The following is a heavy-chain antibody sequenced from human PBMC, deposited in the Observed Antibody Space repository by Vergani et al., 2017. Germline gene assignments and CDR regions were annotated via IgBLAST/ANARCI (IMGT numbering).Heavy chain of an antibody. CDR1: GYTFTSYG. CDR2: NSAYNGNT. J-gene: IGHJ3*02. Sequence: QVQLVQSGAEVKKPGASVKVSCKASGYTFTSYGISWVRQAPGQGLEWMGLNSAYNGNTNYAQKLQGRVTMTTDTSSSTAYMELRSLRSDDTAVYYCARSVPYDSSGYYYQSDAFDIWGQGTMVTVSS. D-gene: IGHD3-22*01. CDR3: ARSVPYDSSGYYYQSDAFDI. V-gene: IGHV1-18*01.